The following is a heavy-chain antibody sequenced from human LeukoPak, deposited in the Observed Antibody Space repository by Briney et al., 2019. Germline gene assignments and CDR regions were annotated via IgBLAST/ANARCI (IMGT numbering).Heavy chain of an antibody. CDR3: ARAKNDGYGGNYFDY. CDR2: ISGSGGST. D-gene: IGHD4-23*01. Sequence: GGSLRLSCAASGFTFSTYAMSWVRQAPGKGLEWVSTISGSGGSTYYADSVKGRFTISRDNSKNTLYLQMNSLRAEDTAVYYCARAKNDGYGGNYFDYWGQGTLVTVSS. V-gene: IGHV3-23*01. CDR1: GFTFSTYA. J-gene: IGHJ4*02.